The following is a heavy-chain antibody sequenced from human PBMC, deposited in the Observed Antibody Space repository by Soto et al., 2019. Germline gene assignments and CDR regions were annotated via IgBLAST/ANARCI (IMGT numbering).Heavy chain of an antibody. CDR1: GFTFSSYG. V-gene: IGHV3-33*01. CDR2: IWYDGSNK. D-gene: IGHD3-22*01. J-gene: IGHJ1*01. Sequence: QVQLVESGGGVVQPGRSLRLSCAASGFTFSSYGMHWVRQAPGKGLEWVAVIWYDGSNKYYADSVKGRFTISRDNSKNTLYLQMNSLRAEDTAVYYCARDPGYYDGSGYYPYYFQHWGQGTLVTVSS. CDR3: ARDPGYYDGSGYYPYYFQH.